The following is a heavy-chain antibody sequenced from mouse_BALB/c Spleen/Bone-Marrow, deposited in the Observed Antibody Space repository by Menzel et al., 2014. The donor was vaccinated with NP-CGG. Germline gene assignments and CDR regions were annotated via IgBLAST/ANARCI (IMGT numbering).Heavy chain of an antibody. V-gene: IGHV5-6-2*01. CDR2: INSNGGST. J-gene: IGHJ2*01. D-gene: IGHD4-1*01. CDR1: GFTFXSYY. CDR3: ARRGWDGYFDY. Sequence: EVKLVESGGGLVKLGGSLKLSCAASGFTFXSYYMSWVRQTPEKRLELVAAINSNGGSTYYPDTVKGRFTISRDNAKNTLYLQMSSLKSEDTALYYCARRGWDGYFDYWGQGTTLIVSS.